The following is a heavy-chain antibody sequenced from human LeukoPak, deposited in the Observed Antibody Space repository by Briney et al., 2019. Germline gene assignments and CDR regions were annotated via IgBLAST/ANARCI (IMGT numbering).Heavy chain of an antibody. Sequence: SETLSLTCTVSGGSISSYYWSWIRQPAGKGLEWIGRIYTSGSTNYNPPLKSRVTMSVDTSKNQFSLKLSSVTAADTAVYYCAREGRRWERPEDDAFDIWGQGTMVTVSS. J-gene: IGHJ3*02. CDR2: IYTSGST. CDR1: GGSISSYY. V-gene: IGHV4-4*07. CDR3: AREGRRWERPEDDAFDI. D-gene: IGHD1-26*01.